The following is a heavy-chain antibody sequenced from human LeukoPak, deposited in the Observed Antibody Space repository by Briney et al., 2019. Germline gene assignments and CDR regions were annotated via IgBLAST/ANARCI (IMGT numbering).Heavy chain of an antibody. CDR1: GFSFNTYA. J-gene: IGHJ4*02. CDR2: ISTNGGST. D-gene: IGHD1-26*01. Sequence: GRSLRLSCAASGFSFNTYAMHWVRQAPGKGLEYVSSISTNGGSTNYANSVKGRFTISRDNSKNTLYLQMGSLKTEDMAMYYCARLNSGNYNRGYLDYWGQGTLVTVSS. CDR3: ARLNSGNYNRGYLDY. V-gene: IGHV3-64*01.